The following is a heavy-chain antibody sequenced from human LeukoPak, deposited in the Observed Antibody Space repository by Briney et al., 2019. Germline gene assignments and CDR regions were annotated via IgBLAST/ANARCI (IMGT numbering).Heavy chain of an antibody. V-gene: IGHV1-18*01. Sequence: ASVKVSCKASGYTFTTYNINWVRQAPGQGLEWMGWISGYNGNTNYAQKLQGRVTMTTDTSTSTAYMELSSLRSEDTAVYYCARDKQLDWAHYYYYYMDVWGKGTTVTVSS. D-gene: IGHD1-1*01. CDR2: ISGYNGNT. CDR1: GYTFTTYN. CDR3: ARDKQLDWAHYYYYYMDV. J-gene: IGHJ6*03.